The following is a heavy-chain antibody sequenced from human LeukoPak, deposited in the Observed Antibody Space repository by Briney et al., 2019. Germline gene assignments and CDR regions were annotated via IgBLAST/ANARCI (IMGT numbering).Heavy chain of an antibody. CDR2: IIPIFGTA. CDR1: GGTFSTYA. V-gene: IGHV1-69*01. J-gene: IGHJ4*02. Sequence: ASVKVSCKASGGTFSTYAISWVRQAPGQGLEWMGGIIPIFGTANYAQKFQGRVTITGDESTSTAYMELSSLRSEDTAVYYCARDITGLGSGSYALDYWGQGTLVTVSS. CDR3: ARDITGLGSGSYALDY. D-gene: IGHD3-10*01.